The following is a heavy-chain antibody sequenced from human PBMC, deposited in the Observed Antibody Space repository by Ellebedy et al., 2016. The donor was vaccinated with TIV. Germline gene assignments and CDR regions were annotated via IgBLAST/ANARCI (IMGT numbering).Heavy chain of an antibody. CDR3: ARGRRGYTYGLVFDS. J-gene: IGHJ4*02. Sequence: MPSETLSLTCAVFGGSFGGYYWSWIRQSPGKGLEYIGYIYDTGNTNYNPSLKRRVTISVDTSKNQFSLKLNSVTTADTAVYYCARGRRGYTYGLVFDSWGQGTLVTVSS. V-gene: IGHV4-59*01. CDR2: IYDTGNT. D-gene: IGHD5-18*01. CDR1: GGSFGGYY.